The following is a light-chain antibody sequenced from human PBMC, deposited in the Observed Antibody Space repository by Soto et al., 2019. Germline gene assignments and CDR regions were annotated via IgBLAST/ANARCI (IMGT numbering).Light chain of an antibody. J-gene: IGLJ2*01. V-gene: IGLV2-14*01. CDR3: SSYTSRSTLVV. CDR1: TSDVGGYNY. CDR2: EVS. Sequence: QSALTQPASVSGSPGQSITISCTGTTSDVGGYNYVSWYQQHPGKAPKLMIYEVSNRPSGVSNRFSGSKSGNTASLTISGLQAEDEADYYCSSYTSRSTLVVFGGGTKLTFL.